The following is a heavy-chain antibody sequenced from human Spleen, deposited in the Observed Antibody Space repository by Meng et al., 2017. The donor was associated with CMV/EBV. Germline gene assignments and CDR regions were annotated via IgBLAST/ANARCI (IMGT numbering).Heavy chain of an antibody. CDR1: FTGYY. Sequence: FTGYYLHWVRQAPGEGLEWMGWINAKSGGTKYAQKFQGRVTMTRDTSTITAYMELSSLKSDDTAKYYCARELGLSKGGGPRGKKWFDPWGQGTLVTVSS. V-gene: IGHV1-2*02. CDR2: INAKSGGT. D-gene: IGHD3-10*01. CDR3: ARELGLSKGGGPRGKKWFDP. J-gene: IGHJ5*02.